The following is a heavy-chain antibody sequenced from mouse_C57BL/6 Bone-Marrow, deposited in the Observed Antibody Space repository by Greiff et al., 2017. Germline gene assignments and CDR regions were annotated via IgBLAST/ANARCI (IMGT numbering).Heavy chain of an antibody. Sequence: EVKLMESGPSLVKPSQTLSLTCSVTGDSITSGYWNWIRKFPGNKLEYMGYISYSGSTYYNPSLKSRISITRDTSKNQYYLQLNSVTTEDTATYYCARLDGNYRYFDVWGAGTTVTVSS. CDR2: ISYSGST. J-gene: IGHJ1*01. CDR1: GDSITSGY. D-gene: IGHD2-1*01. V-gene: IGHV3-8*02. CDR3: ARLDGNYRYFDV.